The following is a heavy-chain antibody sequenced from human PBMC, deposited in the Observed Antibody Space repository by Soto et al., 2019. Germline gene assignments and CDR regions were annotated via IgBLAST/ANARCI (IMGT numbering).Heavy chain of an antibody. CDR1: GFSFSNHH. Sequence: QLVELGGGLVQPGGSLRLSCVASGFSFSNHHMNWIRQAPGKGLGWVSYISISSDYKHYADSVRGRFTVSRDNARNSLYLQMNSLRDEDTAVYYCARDIWEYGSNWFDPWGQGTLVTVSS. V-gene: IGHV3-48*02. CDR2: ISISSDYK. D-gene: IGHD3-10*01. J-gene: IGHJ5*02. CDR3: ARDIWEYGSNWFDP.